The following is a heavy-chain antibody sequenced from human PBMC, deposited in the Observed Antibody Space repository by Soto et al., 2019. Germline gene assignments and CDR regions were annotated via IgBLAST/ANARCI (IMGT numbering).Heavy chain of an antibody. CDR3: ARAGAIAVAGRGIYYYYYGMDV. CDR2: MNPNSGNT. Sequence: QVQLVQSGAEVKKPGASVKVSCKASGYTFTSYDINWVRQATGQGLEWMGWMNPNSGNTGYAQKFQGRVTMTRNTSISTAYMELSSLRSEDTAVYYCARAGAIAVAGRGIYYYYYGMDVWGQGTTVTVSS. CDR1: GYTFTSYD. D-gene: IGHD6-19*01. V-gene: IGHV1-8*01. J-gene: IGHJ6*02.